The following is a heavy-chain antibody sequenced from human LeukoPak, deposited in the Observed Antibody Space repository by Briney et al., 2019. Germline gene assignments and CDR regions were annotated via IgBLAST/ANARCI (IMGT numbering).Heavy chain of an antibody. Sequence: SVKVSCKASGGTFSSYAISWVRQAPGQGLEWMGGIIPIFGTANYAQKFQGRVTITTDESTSTAYIELSSLRSEDTAVYYRARAPPDTAMVTPHYYYYMDVWGKGTTVTVSS. CDR3: ARAPPDTAMVTPHYYYYMDV. J-gene: IGHJ6*03. CDR1: GGTFSSYA. V-gene: IGHV1-69*05. CDR2: IIPIFGTA. D-gene: IGHD5-18*01.